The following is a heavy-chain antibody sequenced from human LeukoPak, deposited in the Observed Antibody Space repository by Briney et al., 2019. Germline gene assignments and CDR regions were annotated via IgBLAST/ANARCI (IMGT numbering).Heavy chain of an antibody. V-gene: IGHV3-48*03. CDR3: ARGVRGVWSWYFDL. J-gene: IGHJ2*01. CDR1: GFTFSSYE. Sequence: GGSLRLSCAASGFTFSSYEMNWVRQAPGKGLEWVSYISSSYSTIYYADSVKGRFTISRDNSKNTLYLQMNSLRAEDTAVYYCARGVRGVWSWYFDLWGRGALVTVSS. D-gene: IGHD3-10*01. CDR2: ISSSYSTI.